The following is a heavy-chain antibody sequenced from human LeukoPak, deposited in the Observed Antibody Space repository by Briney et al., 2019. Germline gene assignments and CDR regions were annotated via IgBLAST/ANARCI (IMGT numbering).Heavy chain of an antibody. CDR3: ARAPLGYCSSTSCSPLPIGY. CDR1: GGTFSSYA. D-gene: IGHD2-2*01. Sequence: ASVKVSCKASGGTFSSYAISWVRQAPGQGLEWMGRIIPILGIANYAQKFQGRVTITTDKSTSTAYMELSSLRSEDTAVYYCARAPLGYCSSTSCSPLPIGYWGQGTLVTVSS. V-gene: IGHV1-69*04. CDR2: IIPILGIA. J-gene: IGHJ4*02.